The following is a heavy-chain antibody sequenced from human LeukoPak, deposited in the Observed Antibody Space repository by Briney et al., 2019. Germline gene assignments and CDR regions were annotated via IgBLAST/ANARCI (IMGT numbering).Heavy chain of an antibody. V-gene: IGHV1-69*04. Sequence: GASVKVSCKASGGTFSSYAISWVRQAPGQGLEWMGRIIPILGIANYAQKFQGRVTITADKSTSTAYMELSSLRAEDTAVYYCAGGLLYDAFDIWGQGTMVTVSS. CDR3: AGGLLYDAFDI. J-gene: IGHJ3*02. CDR2: IIPILGIA. D-gene: IGHD3-10*01. CDR1: GGTFSSYA.